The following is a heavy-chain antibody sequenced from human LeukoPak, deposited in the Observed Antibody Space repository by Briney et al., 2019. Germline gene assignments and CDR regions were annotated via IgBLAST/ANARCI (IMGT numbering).Heavy chain of an antibody. D-gene: IGHD6-13*01. CDR3: ARPSSSWYGGAFDI. Sequence: PSETLSLTCTVSGGSISNYHWSWIRQPPGKGLEWIGYIYYSGSTNYNPSLKSRVTILVDTSKNQFSLKLTSVTAAADTAVYYCARPSSSWYGGAFDIWGQGTMVTVS. CDR2: IYYSGST. J-gene: IGHJ3*02. CDR1: GGSISNYH. V-gene: IGHV4-59*08.